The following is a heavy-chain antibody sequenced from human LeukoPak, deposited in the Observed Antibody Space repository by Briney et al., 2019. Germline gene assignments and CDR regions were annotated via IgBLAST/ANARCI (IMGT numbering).Heavy chain of an antibody. CDR1: GYTFTGYY. V-gene: IGHV1-2*04. CDR2: INPNSGGT. Sequence: ASVKVSCKASGYTFTGYYMHWVRQAPGQGLEWMGWINPNSGGTNYAQKFQGWVTMTRDTSISTAYMELSRLRSDDTAVYYCARAPGATIHPADYWGQGTLVTVSS. D-gene: IGHD1-26*01. CDR3: ARAPGATIHPADY. J-gene: IGHJ4*02.